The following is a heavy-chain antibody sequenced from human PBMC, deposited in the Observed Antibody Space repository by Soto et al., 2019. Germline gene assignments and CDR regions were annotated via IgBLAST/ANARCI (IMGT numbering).Heavy chain of an antibody. CDR3: ARVLGRNNDFGDRSADY. V-gene: IGHV3-11*05. CDR2: MSSSSSYI. Sequence: QVQLVESGGGLVKPGGSLRLSCVASGFTFSDYYMSWISQAPGKGLEWLSYMSSSSSYIQYADSVKGRFTISRDNAQNSLFLQMNRLRAEDTAVYYCARVLGRNNDFGDRSADYWGQGTLVTVSS. J-gene: IGHJ4*02. CDR1: GFTFSDYY. D-gene: IGHD4-17*01.